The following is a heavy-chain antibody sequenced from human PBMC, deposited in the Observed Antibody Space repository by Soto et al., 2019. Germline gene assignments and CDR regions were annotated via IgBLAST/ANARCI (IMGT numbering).Heavy chain of an antibody. CDR2: IIPILGIA. CDR3: ARDPGIAVAGGGWFDP. J-gene: IGHJ5*02. Sequence: QVQLVQSGAEVKKPGSSVKVSCKASGGTFSSYTISWVRQAPGQGLEWMGRIIPILGIANYAQKFQGRVTITADKSTGTAYRELSSLRSEDTAVYYCARDPGIAVAGGGWFDPWGQGTLVTVSS. D-gene: IGHD6-19*01. V-gene: IGHV1-69*08. CDR1: GGTFSSYT.